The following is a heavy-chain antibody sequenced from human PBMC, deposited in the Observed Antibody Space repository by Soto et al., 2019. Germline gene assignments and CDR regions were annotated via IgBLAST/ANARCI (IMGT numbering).Heavy chain of an antibody. D-gene: IGHD2-2*01. CDR3: TTDRRCSSTSCYVQF. Sequence: GGSLRLSCAASGFTFSNAWMSWVRQAPGKGLEWVGRIKSKSDGWTTDYHAPVKGLFTISRDDSKNTIYLPMTRLKTEDTAVYYCTTDRRCSSTSCYVQFWGQGTMVTVSS. CDR1: GFTFSNAW. V-gene: IGHV3-15*01. CDR2: IKSKSDGWTT. J-gene: IGHJ4*02.